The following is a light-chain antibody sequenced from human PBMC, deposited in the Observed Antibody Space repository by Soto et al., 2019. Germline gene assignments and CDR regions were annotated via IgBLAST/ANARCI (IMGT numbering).Light chain of an antibody. CDR3: QQYGSSPLT. Sequence: EVVMTQSPATLSVSPGERATLSCRASQSVRSNLVWYQQKPGQAPRLLIYDASTRATGIPGRFSGSGSGTEFTLIISRLEPEDFAVYYCQQYGSSPLTFGGGTKVEIK. CDR2: DAS. V-gene: IGKV3-15*01. CDR1: QSVRSN. J-gene: IGKJ4*01.